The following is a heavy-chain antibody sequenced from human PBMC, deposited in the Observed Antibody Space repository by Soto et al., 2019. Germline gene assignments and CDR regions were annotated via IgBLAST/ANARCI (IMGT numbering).Heavy chain of an antibody. J-gene: IGHJ6*02. Sequence: SVKVSCKASGFTFSSSAVQWVRQARGQRLEWIGWIVVGSGNTNYAQRFQERVTITRDTSTSTAYMELSSLRSEDTAVYFCAAGSIPPRYTQFYYYYGMDAWGQGTTVTVSS. CDR1: GFTFSSSA. CDR3: AAGSIPPRYTQFYYYYGMDA. CDR2: IVVGSGNT. V-gene: IGHV1-58*01. D-gene: IGHD2-21*01.